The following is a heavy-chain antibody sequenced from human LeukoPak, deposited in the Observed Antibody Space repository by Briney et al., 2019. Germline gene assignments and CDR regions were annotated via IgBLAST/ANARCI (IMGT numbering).Heavy chain of an antibody. J-gene: IGHJ6*03. Sequence: GASVKVSCKASGGTFSSYAISWVRQAPGQGLEWMGGIIPIFGTANYAQKFQGRVTITADKSTSTAYMELSSLRSEDTAVYYCARQYSSGWRGYYYYYMDVWGKGTTVTVSS. D-gene: IGHD6-19*01. CDR1: GGTFSSYA. V-gene: IGHV1-69*06. CDR2: IIPIFGTA. CDR3: ARQYSSGWRGYYYYYMDV.